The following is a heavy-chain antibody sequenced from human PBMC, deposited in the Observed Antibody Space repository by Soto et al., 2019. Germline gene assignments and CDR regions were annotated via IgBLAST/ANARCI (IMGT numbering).Heavy chain of an antibody. CDR1: GASISNFY. CDR2: LYTRGTT. V-gene: IGHV4-4*07. CDR3: AKGGTYYFDS. Sequence: PETLSPTCSVSGASISNFYCILIRHSSGKGLEWIGRLYTRGTTDYNPSLKSRVTMSIDTSKNRVSLSLTSVTAADTAVYYCAKGGTYYFDSWGQGVVVTVSS. D-gene: IGHD3-16*01. J-gene: IGHJ4*02.